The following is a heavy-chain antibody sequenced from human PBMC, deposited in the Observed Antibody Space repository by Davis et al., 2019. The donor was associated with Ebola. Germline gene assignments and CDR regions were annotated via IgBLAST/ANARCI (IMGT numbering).Heavy chain of an antibody. V-gene: IGHV1-45*02. D-gene: IGHD3-3*01. J-gene: IGHJ4*02. Sequence: SVKVSCKASGYTFTYRYLHWVRQAPGQALEWMGWITPFNGNTNYALKFQDRVTITRDRSMSTAYMELSSLRSEDTAMYYCTIFGESGFDYWGQGTLVTVSS. CDR2: ITPFNGNT. CDR1: GYTFTYRY. CDR3: TIFGESGFDY.